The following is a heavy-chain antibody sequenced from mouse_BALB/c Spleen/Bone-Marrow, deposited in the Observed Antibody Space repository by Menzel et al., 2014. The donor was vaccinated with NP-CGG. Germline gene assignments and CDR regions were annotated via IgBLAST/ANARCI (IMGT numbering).Heavy chain of an antibody. CDR2: IRNKAYGYTT. CDR3: ARDMGGLLFVS. Sequence: EVQRVESGGGLVHPGGSLRLSCATSGFTFTDYYMNWVRQPPGKALEWLAFIRNKAYGYTTEYSASVKGRFTISRDNSQNILYLQMNTLRAEDSATYYCARDMGGLLFVSWGRGTALSASS. D-gene: IGHD1-1*01. CDR1: GFTFTDYY. J-gene: IGHJ2*01. V-gene: IGHV7-3*02.